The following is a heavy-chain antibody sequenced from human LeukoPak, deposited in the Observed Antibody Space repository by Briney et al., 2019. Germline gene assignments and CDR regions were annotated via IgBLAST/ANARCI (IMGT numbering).Heavy chain of an antibody. Sequence: GGSLRLSCAASGFTFSSYSMNRVRQAPGKGLEWVSSISSSDDYRYYADSVKGRFTISRDNAKNSLYLRMNSLRAEDTAVYYCARGVYFFDYWGQGTLVTVSS. D-gene: IGHD3-10*01. CDR3: ARGVYFFDY. CDR2: ISSSDDYR. V-gene: IGHV3-21*01. J-gene: IGHJ4*02. CDR1: GFTFSSYS.